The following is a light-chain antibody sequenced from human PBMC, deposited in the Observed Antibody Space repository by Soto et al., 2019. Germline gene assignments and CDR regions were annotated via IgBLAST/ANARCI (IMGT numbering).Light chain of an antibody. J-gene: IGLJ2*01. CDR3: SSYTSSSTVV. CDR1: SSDVGGYNY. V-gene: IGLV2-14*01. CDR2: DVS. Sequence: QSALTQPASVSGSPGQSITISCTGTSSDVGGYNYVSWYQQHPGKAPKLMIYDVSNRPSGVSNRFSGSKSGNTVSLTISGLQAEDEADYYCSSYTSSSTVVFGGGTKLTVL.